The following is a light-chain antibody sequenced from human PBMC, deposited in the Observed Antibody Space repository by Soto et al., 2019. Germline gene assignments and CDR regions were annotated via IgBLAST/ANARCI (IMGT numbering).Light chain of an antibody. V-gene: IGKV1-39*01. CDR2: GAS. Sequence: DIQMTQSPSSLSASVGDRVTITCRASQDISDYVTWYQQRPGNAPKVLGYGASSLQSGVPSRFSGSGAGTDFTLTITSLQPEDFGIYYCQQSYSNVITFGQGTRLEI. CDR1: QDISDY. CDR3: QQSYSNVIT. J-gene: IGKJ5*01.